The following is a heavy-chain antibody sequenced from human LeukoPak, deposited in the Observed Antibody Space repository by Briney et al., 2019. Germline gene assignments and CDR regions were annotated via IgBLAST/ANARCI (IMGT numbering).Heavy chain of an antibody. CDR3: ARDRRGGDSMIRGLDY. CDR2: IYYSGST. V-gene: IGHV4-30-4*01. CDR1: GGSISSADYY. Sequence: PQTLSLTCTVSGGSISSADYYWSWIRQPPGKGLEWIGYIYYSGSTYYNPSLKSRLTISVDTSKNQFSLKLSSVTAADTAVYYCARDRRGGDSMIRGLDYWGQGTLVTVSS. D-gene: IGHD3-10*01. J-gene: IGHJ4*02.